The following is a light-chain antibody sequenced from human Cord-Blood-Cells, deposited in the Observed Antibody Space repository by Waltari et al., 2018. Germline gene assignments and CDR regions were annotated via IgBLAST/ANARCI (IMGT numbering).Light chain of an antibody. CDR1: SSNIGSHY. J-gene: IGLJ2*01. CDR3: AAWDDSLSGPV. V-gene: IGLV1-47*01. CDR2: RNN. Sequence: QSVLTQPPSASGTPGQRVTTSCSGSSSNIGSHYVYCYQQLPGTAPKLLIYRNNQRPSGVPDRFSGSKSGTSASLAISGLRSEDEADYYCAAWDDSLSGPVFGGGTKLTVL.